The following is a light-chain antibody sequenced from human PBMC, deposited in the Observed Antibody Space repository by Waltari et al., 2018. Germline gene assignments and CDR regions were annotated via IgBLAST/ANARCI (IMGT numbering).Light chain of an antibody. CDR1: SLRTYY. Sequence: SSELTQDPAVSVALGQTVRITCQGDSLRTYYANWYQQKPGQAPVLVIYGKKNRPSGIPDRRSASSSGNTASLTIAGAQAEDEADYYCNSRDSSGNPYVFGSGTKVTVL. CDR3: NSRDSSGNPYV. J-gene: IGLJ1*01. CDR2: GKK. V-gene: IGLV3-19*01.